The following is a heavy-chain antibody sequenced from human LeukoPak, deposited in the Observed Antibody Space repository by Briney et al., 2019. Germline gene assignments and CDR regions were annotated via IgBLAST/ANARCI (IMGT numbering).Heavy chain of an antibody. CDR2: IFYSGST. D-gene: IGHD2-15*01. J-gene: IGHJ4*02. CDR1: GGSISSYY. CDR3: ARDLVGSGLDY. V-gene: IGHV4-59*01. Sequence: SETLSLTCTVSGGSISSYYWSWIRQPPGKGLEWIGYIFYSGSTNYNPSLKSRVTISVDTSKNQFSLKVSSVTAADTAVNYCARDLVGSGLDYWGQGTLVTVSS.